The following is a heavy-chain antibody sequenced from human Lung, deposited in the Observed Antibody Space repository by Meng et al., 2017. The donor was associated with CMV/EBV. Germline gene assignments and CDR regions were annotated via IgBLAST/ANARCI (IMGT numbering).Heavy chain of an antibody. CDR2: INPSSGGT. Sequence: ASXXVSXKASGYTFTGYYMHWVRQAPGQGLEWMGWINPSSGGTNYAQKFQGGVTMTRDTSISTAYMELSRLRSDDTAVYYCARDPPPDPGIAVAGFFDPWXQGTXVTVSS. CDR1: GYTFTGYY. CDR3: ARDPPPDPGIAVAGFFDP. D-gene: IGHD6-19*01. J-gene: IGHJ5*02. V-gene: IGHV1-2*02.